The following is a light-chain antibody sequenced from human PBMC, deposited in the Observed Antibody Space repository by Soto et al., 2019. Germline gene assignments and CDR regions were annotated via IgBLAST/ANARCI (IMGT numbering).Light chain of an antibody. Sequence: EIVMTQSPATLSVSPGERATLSCRASQSVAGNLAWYQQKPGQAPRLLIYDASTRATGIPARFSGSGSGTEFTVTISSVQSEDVAVYYCQQYTNWHWTFGQGTKVEIK. J-gene: IGKJ1*01. V-gene: IGKV3-15*01. CDR3: QQYTNWHWT. CDR2: DAS. CDR1: QSVAGN.